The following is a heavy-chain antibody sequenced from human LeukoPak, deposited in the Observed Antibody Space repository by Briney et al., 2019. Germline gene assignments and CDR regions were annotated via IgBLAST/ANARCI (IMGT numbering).Heavy chain of an antibody. D-gene: IGHD3-9*01. CDR1: GGSISSYY. CDR3: ARDSTLLRYFDWLLYPYYYMDV. CDR2: IYYSGST. Sequence: SETLSLTCTVAGGSISSYYWSWIRQPAGKGLEWIGSIYYSGSTYYNSSLKSRVSISVDTAKNQFSLKLSSVTAADTAVYYCARDSTLLRYFDWLLYPYYYMDVWGKGTTVTISS. J-gene: IGHJ6*03. V-gene: IGHV4-4*07.